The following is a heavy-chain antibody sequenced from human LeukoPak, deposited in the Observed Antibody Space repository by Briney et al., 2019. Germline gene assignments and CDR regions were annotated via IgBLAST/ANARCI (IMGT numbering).Heavy chain of an antibody. Sequence: PGGSLRLSCAASGFTFSSYAMSWVRQAPGKGLEWVSGISDSGGNTYYAASVKGRFTISRDNSKTTLYLQMNSLRGEDTAVYYCAKHLPGGAVSGAFDYWGQGTLVTVSS. J-gene: IGHJ4*02. D-gene: IGHD6-19*01. V-gene: IGHV3-23*01. CDR2: ISDSGGNT. CDR1: GFTFSSYA. CDR3: AKHLPGGAVSGAFDY.